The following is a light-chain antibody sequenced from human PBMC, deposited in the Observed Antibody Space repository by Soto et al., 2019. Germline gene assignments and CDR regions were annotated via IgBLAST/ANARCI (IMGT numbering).Light chain of an antibody. CDR3: QQYNNCPAT. CDR1: QSVNSS. CDR2: AAS. Sequence: EIEMTQSPATLSVSPGERATLSCRASQSVNSSLSWYQQKPGQAPRLLIYAASTWATGIPARFSGSGSGTAFTLTISSLQSEDFAAYYCQQYNNCPATFGQGTKVEIK. J-gene: IGKJ1*01. V-gene: IGKV3-15*01.